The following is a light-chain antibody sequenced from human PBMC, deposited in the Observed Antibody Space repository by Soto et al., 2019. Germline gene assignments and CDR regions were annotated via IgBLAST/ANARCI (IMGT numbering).Light chain of an antibody. CDR2: EAS. V-gene: IGKV1D-12*01. CDR3: QQANSFPIT. Sequence: VQMTQSPSSVSASVGDRLTILCLARQGITNRLAWYQQKPGKAPKLLIYEASSLQSGVPSRISGSGSGTDFTLTISSLQPEDFATYYCQQANSFPITFGQGTRLAI. J-gene: IGKJ5*01. CDR1: QGITNR.